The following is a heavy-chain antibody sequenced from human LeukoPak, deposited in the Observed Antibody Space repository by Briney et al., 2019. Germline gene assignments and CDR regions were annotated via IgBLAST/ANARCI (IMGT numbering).Heavy chain of an antibody. Sequence: SETLSLTCAVYGGSFGGYYWSWIRQPPGKGLEWIGEINHSGSTNYNPSLKSRVTISVDTSKNQFSLKLSSVTAADTAVYYCARGYYYGMDVWGQGTTVTVSS. CDR2: INHSGST. CDR1: GGSFGGYY. CDR3: ARGYYYGMDV. J-gene: IGHJ6*02. V-gene: IGHV4-34*01.